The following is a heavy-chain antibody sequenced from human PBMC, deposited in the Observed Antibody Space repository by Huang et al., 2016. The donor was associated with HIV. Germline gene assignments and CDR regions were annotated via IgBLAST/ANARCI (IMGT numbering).Heavy chain of an antibody. CDR2: ISNDGSNN. CDR1: GFPFNNHA. Sequence: QVQLVESGGGVVQPGRSLRLSCAASGFPFNNHAMHWVRQAPGKGLDWMAVISNDGSNNYYVDSVKGRFTISRDSSKSTLFLHMTSLRTEDTAVYYCARAKDTWDAYDIWGQGTMVIVSS. J-gene: IGHJ3*02. D-gene: IGHD5-18*01. V-gene: IGHV3-30-3*01. CDR3: ARAKDTWDAYDI.